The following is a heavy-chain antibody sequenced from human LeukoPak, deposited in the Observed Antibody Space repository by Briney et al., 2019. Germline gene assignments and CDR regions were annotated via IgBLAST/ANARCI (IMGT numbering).Heavy chain of an antibody. V-gene: IGHV4-39*07. CDR2: IYYSGST. J-gene: IGHJ3*02. D-gene: IGHD2-21*02. Sequence: SETLSLTCTVSGGSISSGFYYWAWIRQPPGKGLEWIGSIYYSGSTYYNPSLKSRVTISVDTSKNQFSLKLSSVTAADTAVYYCARVSPRTIVVVTASRGAFDIWGQGTMVTVSS. CDR3: ARVSPRTIVVVTASRGAFDI. CDR1: GGSISSGFYY.